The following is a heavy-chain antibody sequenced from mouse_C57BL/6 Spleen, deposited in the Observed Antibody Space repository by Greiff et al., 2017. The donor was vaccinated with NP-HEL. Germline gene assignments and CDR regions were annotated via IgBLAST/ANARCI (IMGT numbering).Heavy chain of an antibody. V-gene: IGHV1-69*01. D-gene: IGHD2-12*01. J-gene: IGHJ3*01. CDR2: IDPSDSYT. CDR3: ARSRHSYGGWFAY. Sequence: QVQLQQPGAELVMPGASVKLSCKASGYTFTSYWMHWVKQRPGQGLEWIGEIDPSDSYTNYNQKFKGKSTLTVDKSSSTAYMQLSSLTSEDSAVYYCARSRHSYGGWFAYWGQGTLVTVSA. CDR1: GYTFTSYW.